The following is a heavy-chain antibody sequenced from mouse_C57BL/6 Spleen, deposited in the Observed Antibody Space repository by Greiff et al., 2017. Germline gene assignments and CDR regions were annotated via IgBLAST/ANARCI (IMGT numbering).Heavy chain of an antibody. CDR1: CYTFTSYW. V-gene: IGHV1-53*01. D-gene: IGHD1-1*01. CDR2: INPSNGGT. CDR3: ARSLLLRLYFDY. J-gene: IGHJ2*01. Sequence: VQLQQPGTELVKPGASVKLSCKASCYTFTSYWMHWVKQRPGQGLEWIGNINPSNGGTNYNEKFKSKATLTVDKSSSTAYMQLSSLTSEDSAVYYCARSLLLRLYFDYWGQGTTLTVSS.